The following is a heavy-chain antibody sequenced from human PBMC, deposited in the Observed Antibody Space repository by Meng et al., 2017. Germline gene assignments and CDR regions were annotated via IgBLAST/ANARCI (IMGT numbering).Heavy chain of an antibody. Sequence: GESLKISCAASGFTFSSYSMNWVRQAPGKGLEWVSSISSSSSYIYYADSVKGRFTISRDNAKNSLYLQMNSLSAEDTAVYYCARDPMKNAFDIWGQGTMVT. CDR1: GFTFSSYS. CDR2: ISSSSSYI. J-gene: IGHJ3*02. CDR3: ARDPMKNAFDI. V-gene: IGHV3-21*01.